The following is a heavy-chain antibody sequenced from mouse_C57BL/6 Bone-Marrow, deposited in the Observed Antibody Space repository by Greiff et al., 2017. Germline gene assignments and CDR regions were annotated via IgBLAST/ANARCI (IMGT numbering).Heavy chain of an antibody. CDR3: ARDNYGYDEGYWYFDV. V-gene: IGHV5-4*01. D-gene: IGHD2-2*01. CDR1: GFTFSSYA. J-gene: IGHJ1*03. CDR2: ISDGGSYT. Sequence: EVMLVESGGGLVKPGGSLKLSCAASGFTFSSYAMSWVRQTPEKRLEWVATISDGGSYTYYPDNVQGRFTISRDNAKNNLYLQMSHLKSEDTAMYYCARDNYGYDEGYWYFDVWGTGTTVTVSS.